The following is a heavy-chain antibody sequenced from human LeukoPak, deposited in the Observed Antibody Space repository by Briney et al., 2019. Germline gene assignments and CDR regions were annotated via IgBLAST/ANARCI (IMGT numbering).Heavy chain of an antibody. V-gene: IGHV3-21*04. CDR3: ARVQDIVVVPAAHNWFDP. CDR2: ISSSSSYI. D-gene: IGHD2-2*01. Sequence: GGSLRLSCAASGFIFSSYSMNWVRQAPGKGLEWVSSISSSSSYIDYADSVKGRFTISRDNAKNSLYLQMNSLRAEDTAVYYCARVQDIVVVPAAHNWFDPWGQGTLVTVSS. J-gene: IGHJ5*02. CDR1: GFIFSSYS.